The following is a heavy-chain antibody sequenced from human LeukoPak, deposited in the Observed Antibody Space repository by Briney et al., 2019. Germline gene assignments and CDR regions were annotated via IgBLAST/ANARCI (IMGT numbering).Heavy chain of an antibody. CDR1: GYSFTRYW. J-gene: IGHJ4*02. D-gene: IGHD3-10*01. V-gene: IGHV5-10-1*01. Sequence: GESLKISCKGSGYSFTRYWSSWVRQMPGKGLEWMGRIDPSDFYTNYSPSFQGHVTISADKSISTAYLQWSSLKASDTAMYYCARGITMVRGVLTYYFDYWGQGTLVTVSS. CDR3: ARGITMVRGVLTYYFDY. CDR2: IDPSDFYT.